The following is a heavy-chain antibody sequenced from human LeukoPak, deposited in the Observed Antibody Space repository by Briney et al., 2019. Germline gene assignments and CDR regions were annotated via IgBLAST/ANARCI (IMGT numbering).Heavy chain of an antibody. V-gene: IGHV1-2*02. D-gene: IGHD3-9*01. CDR2: INPNSGGT. CDR1: GYTFTGYY. J-gene: IGHJ6*03. Sequence: ASVKVSCKASGYTFTGYYMHWVRQAPGQGLEWMGWINPNSGGTNYAQKFQGRVTMTRNTSISTAYMELSRLRSDDTAVYYCASGLYDILTGYSEARYYYYMDVWGKGTTVTVSS. CDR3: ASGLYDILTGYSEARYYYYMDV.